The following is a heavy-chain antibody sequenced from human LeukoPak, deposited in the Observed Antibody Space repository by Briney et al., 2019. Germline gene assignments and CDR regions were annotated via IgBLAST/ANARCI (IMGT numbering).Heavy chain of an antibody. J-gene: IGHJ6*03. CDR1: GYTFTSYD. D-gene: IGHD3-9*01. CDR2: MNPNSGNT. CDR3: ARGFPSSYYDILTGYYYYYYMDV. V-gene: IGHV1-8*01. Sequence: ASVKVSCKASGYTFTSYDINWVRQATGQGLEWMGWMNPNSGNTGYAQKFQGRVTMTRNTSISTAYMELSSLRSEDTAVYYCARGFPSSYYDILTGYYYYYYMDVWGKGTTVTISS.